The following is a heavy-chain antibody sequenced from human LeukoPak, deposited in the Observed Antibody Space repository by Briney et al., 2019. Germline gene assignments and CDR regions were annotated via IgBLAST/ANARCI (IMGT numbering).Heavy chain of an antibody. V-gene: IGHV3-21*01. Sequence: GGSLRLSCAASGFTFSSYSMNWVRQAPGKGLEWVSSISSSSSYIYYADSVKGRFTISRDNAKNSLYLQMNSLRAEDTAVYYCAKDLDGYSSGWYSEYFQHWGQGTLVTVSS. D-gene: IGHD6-19*01. CDR1: GFTFSSYS. J-gene: IGHJ1*01. CDR3: AKDLDGYSSGWYSEYFQH. CDR2: ISSSSSYI.